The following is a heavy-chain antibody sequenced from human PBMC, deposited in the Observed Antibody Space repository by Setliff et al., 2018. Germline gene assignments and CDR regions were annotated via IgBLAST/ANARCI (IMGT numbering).Heavy chain of an antibody. CDR3: ARVTPDYYYYYGMDV. D-gene: IGHD5-18*01. Sequence: GESLKISCKGSGYSFTRYWIAWVRQMPGKGLEWTGIIYPGDSDTRYSPSFQGQVTISADKPISTVYLQWSSLKASDTAMYYCARVTPDYYYYYGMDVWGQGTTVTVSS. V-gene: IGHV5-51*01. CDR1: GYSFTRYW. CDR2: IYPGDSDT. J-gene: IGHJ6*02.